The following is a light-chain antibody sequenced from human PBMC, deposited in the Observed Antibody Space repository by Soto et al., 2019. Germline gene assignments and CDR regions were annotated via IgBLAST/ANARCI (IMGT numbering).Light chain of an antibody. CDR2: DVS. Sequence: QSVLTQPASVSGSPGQSIIISCTGTSSDVGAYNSVSWYQQHSGKAPKLIIYDVSTRPSGISDRFSGSKSGNTASLTISGLQAEDESDYYCSSYTTSVTYVFGTGTKVTVL. CDR3: SSYTTSVTYV. J-gene: IGLJ1*01. V-gene: IGLV2-14*01. CDR1: SSDVGAYNS.